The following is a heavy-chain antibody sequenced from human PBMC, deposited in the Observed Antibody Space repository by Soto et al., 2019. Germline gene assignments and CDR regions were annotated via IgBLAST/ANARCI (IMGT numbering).Heavy chain of an antibody. J-gene: IGHJ4*02. CDR1: GFTFDYYA. Sequence: EVQLVESGGGLVQPGRSLRLSCAASGFTFDYYAMHWVRQAPGKGLEWVSGIDWNSGNIDYAESVKGRFTISRDNAMNSMYLQMNSLRPEDTALYYCATSRLPTRWLQFDYWGQGTLVTVSS. V-gene: IGHV3-9*01. CDR3: ATSRLPTRWLQFDY. D-gene: IGHD5-12*01. CDR2: IDWNSGNI.